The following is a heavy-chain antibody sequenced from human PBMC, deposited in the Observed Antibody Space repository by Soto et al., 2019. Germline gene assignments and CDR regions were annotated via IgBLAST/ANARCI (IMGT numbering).Heavy chain of an antibody. D-gene: IGHD5-12*01. Sequence: GGSLRLSCAASGFTFSSYEMNWVRQAPGKGLEWVSYISSSGSTIYYADSVKGRFTISRDNAKNSLYLQMNSLRAEDTAVYYCARTRVFRDGYNYDYWGQGTLVTV. CDR3: ARTRVFRDGYNYDY. V-gene: IGHV3-48*03. CDR1: GFTFSSYE. J-gene: IGHJ4*02. CDR2: ISSSGSTI.